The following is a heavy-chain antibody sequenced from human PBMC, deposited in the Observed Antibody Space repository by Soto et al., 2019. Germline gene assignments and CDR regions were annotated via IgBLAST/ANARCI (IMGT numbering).Heavy chain of an antibody. D-gene: IGHD1-1*01. J-gene: IGHJ6*02. CDR3: AAWIFYYCMDV. CDR2: IYPGDSDT. Sequence: GESLKISCKGSGYTFTNYWIGWVRQMPGKGPEWMGIIYPGDSDTKYNPSFQGQVTISADKSITTTYLQWSSLKASDTAIYYCAAWIFYYCMDVWGQGTTGTVS. CDR1: GYTFTNYW. V-gene: IGHV5-51*01.